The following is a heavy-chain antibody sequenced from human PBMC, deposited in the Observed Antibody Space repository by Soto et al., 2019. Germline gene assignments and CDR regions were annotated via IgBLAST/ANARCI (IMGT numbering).Heavy chain of an antibody. Sequence: QVQLVQSGAEVKKPGASVKVSCKASGYTFSSYDINWVRQATGQGLEWMGWMNPNSGNTGYAQKSQGRVTMTRNTTISTAYMELSSLRSEDTAVYYCARVQPPMTYYDFWSGVSGGWSYYYYYYYMDVWGKGTTVTVSS. D-gene: IGHD3-3*01. CDR1: GYTFSSYD. CDR2: MNPNSGNT. V-gene: IGHV1-8*01. J-gene: IGHJ6*03. CDR3: ARVQPPMTYYDFWSGVSGGWSYYYYYYYMDV.